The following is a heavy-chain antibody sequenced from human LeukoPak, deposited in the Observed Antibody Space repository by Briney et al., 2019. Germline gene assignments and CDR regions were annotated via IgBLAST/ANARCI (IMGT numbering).Heavy chain of an antibody. D-gene: IGHD6-13*01. J-gene: IGHJ4*02. CDR1: GITFGSHG. V-gene: IGHV3-23*01. CDR3: AKNSGSWYYFEY. CDR2: ISGSGGSA. Sequence: GGSLRLSCAASGITFGSHGMSWVRQAPGKGLEWVSSISGSGGSADYADSVKGRFTISRDNSKNTLFLQMNSQRAEDTAVYYCAKNSGSWYYFEYWGQGTLVTVSS.